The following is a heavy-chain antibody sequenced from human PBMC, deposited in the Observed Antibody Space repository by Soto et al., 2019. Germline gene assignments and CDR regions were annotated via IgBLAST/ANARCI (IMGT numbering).Heavy chain of an antibody. V-gene: IGHV3-21*01. D-gene: IGHD2-2*01. J-gene: IGHJ4*02. CDR1: GSTFRTYG. CDR3: ARDESAGSSIRY. CDR2: ISNSGDYI. Sequence: EVQVVESGGGLVKPGGSLRLSCTASGSTFRTYGMNWVRQAPGKGLEWVSSISNSGDYIYYADSVQGRFTNSRDNAKNSLYLQMNSLRAEDTAVYFCARDESAGSSIRYWGQGILVTVSS.